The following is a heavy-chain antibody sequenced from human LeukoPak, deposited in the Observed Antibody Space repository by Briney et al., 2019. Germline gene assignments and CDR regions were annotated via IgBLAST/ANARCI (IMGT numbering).Heavy chain of an antibody. D-gene: IGHD6-13*01. CDR3: ARVDEPRTSEVYSTTWYFFDY. CDR1: RGSSGYY. Sequence: KPSETLSLTCTVSRGSSGYYWGWIRQPPGKGLEWIGSIYYGGSSYYNPSLKSRVAISVDTSKSQFSLKLSSVTAADTALYYCARVDEPRTSEVYSTTWYFFDYWGQGTLVTVSS. J-gene: IGHJ4*02. CDR2: IYYGGSS. V-gene: IGHV4-39*07.